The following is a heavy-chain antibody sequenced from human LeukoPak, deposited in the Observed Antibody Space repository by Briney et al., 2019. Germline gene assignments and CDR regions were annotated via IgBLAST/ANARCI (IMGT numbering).Heavy chain of an antibody. D-gene: IGHD3-3*01. Sequence: ASVKVSCKASGYTFTSYDIDWVRQATGQGLEWMGWMNPNSGNTGYAQKFQGRVTITRNTSISTAYMELSSLRSEDTAVYYCARHGGITIFGVAQPGGAFDIWGQGTVVTVSS. CDR1: GYTFTSYD. J-gene: IGHJ3*02. V-gene: IGHV1-8*03. CDR3: ARHGGITIFGVAQPGGAFDI. CDR2: MNPNSGNT.